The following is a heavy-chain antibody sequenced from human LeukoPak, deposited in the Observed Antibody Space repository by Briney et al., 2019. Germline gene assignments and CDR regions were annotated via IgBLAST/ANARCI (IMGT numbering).Heavy chain of an antibody. V-gene: IGHV3-23*01. D-gene: IGHD4-17*01. CDR3: AKDPNGDYVGAFDS. CDR2: ITVNGGDI. Sequence: GGSLRLSCAASGFTFGSYAMTWVRQAPGKGLEWVSSITVNGGDIYYADSVRGRFTISRDNSKNTLNLQMNSLRAEDTAVYYCAKDPNGDYVGAFDSWDQGTMVTVSS. J-gene: IGHJ3*02. CDR1: GFTFGSYA.